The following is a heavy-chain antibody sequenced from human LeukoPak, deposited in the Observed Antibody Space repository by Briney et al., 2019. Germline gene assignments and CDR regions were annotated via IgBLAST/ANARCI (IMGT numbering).Heavy chain of an antibody. V-gene: IGHV4-59*01. J-gene: IGHJ6*02. CDR1: GGSISSYY. Sequence: PSETLSLTCTVSGGSISSYYWSWIRQPPGKGLEWIGYIYYTGSTNYNPSLRSRVTMSVHTSKKQFSLKLSSVTAADTAVYYCARANYDYFYGMDVWGQGTTVTVSS. CDR3: ARANYDYFYGMDV. CDR2: IYYTGST.